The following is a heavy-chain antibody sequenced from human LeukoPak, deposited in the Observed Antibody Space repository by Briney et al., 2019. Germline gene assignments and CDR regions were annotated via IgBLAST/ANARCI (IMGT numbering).Heavy chain of an antibody. CDR3: VRGFYSPHY. D-gene: IGHD4-11*01. CDR2: IYYSERT. V-gene: IGHV4-59*01. CDR1: GXSISSDY. Sequence: PSETLSLTCTVSGXSISSDYWSWIRQPPGKGLEWIGYIYYSERTYYNPSLKSRITISVDTSKNQFSLKLSSVTAADAAVYYCVRGFYSPHYWGQGTLVTVSS. J-gene: IGHJ4*02.